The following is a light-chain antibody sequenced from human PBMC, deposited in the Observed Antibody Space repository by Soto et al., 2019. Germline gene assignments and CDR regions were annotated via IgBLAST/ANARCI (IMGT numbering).Light chain of an antibody. CDR1: TSNIGSNT. CDR2: SNN. V-gene: IGLV1-44*01. Sequence: QSVLTQPPSASGTPGQRGTISCSGSTSNIGSNTVNWYQQLPRTAPKLLIYSNNERPSGVPDRFSGSKSGTSDSLATSGLQSEDEADYYCSTWDDSLNGVVFGGGTKLTVL. J-gene: IGLJ3*02. CDR3: STWDDSLNGVV.